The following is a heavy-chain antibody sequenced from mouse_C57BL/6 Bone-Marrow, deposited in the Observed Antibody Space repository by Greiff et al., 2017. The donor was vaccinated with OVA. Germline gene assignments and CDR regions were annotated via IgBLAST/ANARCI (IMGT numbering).Heavy chain of an antibody. CDR3: TRPPGFAY. V-gene: IGHV5-17*01. CDR2: ISSGSSTT. CDR1: GFTFSDYG. Sequence: EVKLVESGGGLVKPGGSLKLSCAASGFTFSDYGMHWVRQAPEKGLEWVAYISSGSSTTYYADKVKGRFTISRDNAKNTLFLQMTSLRSEGAAMDYCTRPPGFAYWGQGTLVTVSA. J-gene: IGHJ3*01.